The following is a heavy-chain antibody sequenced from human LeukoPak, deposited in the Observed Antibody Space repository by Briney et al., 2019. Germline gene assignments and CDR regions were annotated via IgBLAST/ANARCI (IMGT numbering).Heavy chain of an antibody. V-gene: IGHV1-18*01. Sequence: ASVKVSCKASGYTFNRYGITWVRQAPGQGLEWMGWISAYNGNTNYAQKLQGRVTMTTDTSTSTAYVELRNLRSDDTAVYYCGRCYYDSSGYYIYWGQGSLVTVSS. CDR3: GRCYYDSSGYYIY. CDR1: GYTFNRYG. CDR2: ISAYNGNT. J-gene: IGHJ4*02. D-gene: IGHD3-22*01.